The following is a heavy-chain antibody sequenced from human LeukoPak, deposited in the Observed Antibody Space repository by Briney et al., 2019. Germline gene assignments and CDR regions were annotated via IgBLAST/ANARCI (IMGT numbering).Heavy chain of an antibody. CDR1: GFTFSNAW. J-gene: IGHJ4*02. D-gene: IGHD3-10*01. V-gene: IGHV3-15*01. CDR3: TTYGSGRKFDY. CDR2: IKSKTDGGTT. Sequence: GGSLRLSCAASGFTFSNAWMSWVRLAPGKGLEWVGRIKSKTDGGTTDYAAPVKGRFTISRDDSTNTLYLQMNSLKSEDTAVYYCTTYGSGRKFDYWGQGILVTVSS.